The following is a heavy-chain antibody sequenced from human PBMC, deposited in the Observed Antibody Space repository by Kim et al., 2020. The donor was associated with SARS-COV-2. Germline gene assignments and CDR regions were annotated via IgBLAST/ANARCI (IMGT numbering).Heavy chain of an antibody. CDR3: ARGDPAGLNWFDP. CDR2: INHSGST. D-gene: IGHD6-13*01. Sequence: SETLSLTCAVYGGSFSGYYWSWIRQPPGKGLEWIGEINHSGSTNYNPSLKSRVTISVDTYKKQFSLKLSSVTAADTAVYYCARGDPAGLNWFDPWSQGTRVTVSS. V-gene: IGHV4-34*01. J-gene: IGHJ5*02. CDR1: GGSFSGYY.